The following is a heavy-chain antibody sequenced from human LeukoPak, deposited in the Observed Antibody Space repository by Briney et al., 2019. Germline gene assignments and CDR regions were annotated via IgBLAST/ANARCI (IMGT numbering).Heavy chain of an antibody. CDR3: ARHRSEQWLVYYYYYGMDV. D-gene: IGHD6-19*01. CDR1: GGSISSYY. J-gene: IGHJ6*02. CDR2: IYYSGST. V-gene: IGHV4-59*08. Sequence: SETLSLTCTVSGGSISSYYWSWIRQSPGKGLEWVGYIYYSGSTNYNPSLKSRVTISVDTSKNQFSLKLSSVTAADTAVYYCARHRSEQWLVYYYYYGMDVWGQGTTVTVSS.